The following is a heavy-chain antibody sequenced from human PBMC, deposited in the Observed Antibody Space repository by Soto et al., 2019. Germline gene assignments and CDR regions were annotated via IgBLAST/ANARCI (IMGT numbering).Heavy chain of an antibody. D-gene: IGHD3-10*01. V-gene: IGHV3-21*01. CDR2: ISSSSYI. Sequence: PGGSLRLSCAASGFTFSSYSMNWVRQAPGKGLDWVSSISSSSYIYHADSVKGRFTISRDNAKNSLYLQMSSLRAEDTAVYYCAREHITLVRGGTYYFDSWGQGTLVTVSS. J-gene: IGHJ4*02. CDR1: GFTFSSYS. CDR3: AREHITLVRGGTYYFDS.